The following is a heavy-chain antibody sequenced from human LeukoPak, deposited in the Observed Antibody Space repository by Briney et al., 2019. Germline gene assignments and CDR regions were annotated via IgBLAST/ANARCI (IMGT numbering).Heavy chain of an antibody. CDR3: SKTRVSRALNPVDF. V-gene: IGHV6-1*01. J-gene: IGHJ4*02. CDR2: TYYRSKWYN. D-gene: IGHD6-13*01. Sequence: SQTLSLTCIIFGDSVTSNSSAWNWIRQSPSRGLEWLGRTYYRSKWYNDYVVSVKSRISLNPDTSKNQFSLQLKSMSPADADVYFCSKTRVSRALNPVDFGGQGTLVNVSA. CDR1: GDSVTSNSSA.